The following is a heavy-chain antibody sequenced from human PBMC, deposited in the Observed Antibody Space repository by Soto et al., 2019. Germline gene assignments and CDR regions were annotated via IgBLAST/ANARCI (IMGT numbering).Heavy chain of an antibody. J-gene: IGHJ6*02. D-gene: IGHD5-12*01. V-gene: IGHV5-51*01. CDR1: GYSFTSYW. Sequence: GESLKISCKGSGYSFTSYWIGWVRQMPGKGLEWMGIIYPGDSDTRYSPSFQGQVTISADKSISTAYLQWSSLKASDTAMYYCARPGLSERWIRYGMDVWGQGTTVTVSS. CDR2: IYPGDSDT. CDR3: ARPGLSERWIRYGMDV.